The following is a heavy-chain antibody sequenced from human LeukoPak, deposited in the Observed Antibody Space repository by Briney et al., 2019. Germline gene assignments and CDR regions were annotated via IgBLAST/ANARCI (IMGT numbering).Heavy chain of an antibody. J-gene: IGHJ6*03. CDR1: GYSISSGYY. CDR2: IYHSGST. Sequence: SETLSLTCAVSGYSISSGYYWGWIRPPPGKGLEWIGSIYHSGSTYYNPSLKSRVTISVHTSKNQFSLSLSSVTAADTAVYYCARVFPTGHYYYMDVWGKGTTVTVSS. V-gene: IGHV4-38-2*01. D-gene: IGHD1-1*01. CDR3: ARVFPTGHYYYMDV.